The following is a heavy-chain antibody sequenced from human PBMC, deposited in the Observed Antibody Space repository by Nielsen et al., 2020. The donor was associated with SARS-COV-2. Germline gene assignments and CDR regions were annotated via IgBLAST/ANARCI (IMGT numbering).Heavy chain of an antibody. J-gene: IGHJ3*02. CDR1: GYTLTELS. Sequence: ASVKVSCKVSGYTLTELSMHWVRQAPGKGLEWMGGFDPEDGETIYAQKFQGRVTMTEDTSTDTAYMELSRLRSDDTAVYYCARDTTTVTTVRWRDALDMWGQGTMVTVSS. CDR3: ARDTTTVTTVRWRDALDM. D-gene: IGHD4-17*01. CDR2: FDPEDGET. V-gene: IGHV1-24*01.